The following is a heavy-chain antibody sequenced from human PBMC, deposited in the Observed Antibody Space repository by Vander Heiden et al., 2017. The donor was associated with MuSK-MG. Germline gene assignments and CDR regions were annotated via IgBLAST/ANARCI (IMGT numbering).Heavy chain of an antibody. CDR3: ARVVATEPYYYYGMDV. J-gene: IGHJ6*02. V-gene: IGHV4-59*01. CDR2: IYYSGST. CDR1: GGSTSSYY. Sequence: QVQLQESGPGLVKPSETLSLTCTVSGGSTSSYYWSWIRQPPGKGLEWIGYIYYSGSTNYNPSLKSRVTISVDTSKNQFSLKLSSVTAADTAVYYCARVVATEPYYYYGMDVWGQGTTVTVSS. D-gene: IGHD5-12*01.